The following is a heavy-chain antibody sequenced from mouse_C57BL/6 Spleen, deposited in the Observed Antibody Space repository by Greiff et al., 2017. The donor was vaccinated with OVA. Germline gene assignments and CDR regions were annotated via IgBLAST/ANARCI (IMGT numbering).Heavy chain of an antibody. CDR3: ARSSTVVATNYAMDD. CDR1: GYTFTSYW. CDR2: IYPRSGYT. D-gene: IGHD1-1*01. J-gene: IGHJ4*01. V-gene: IGHV1-81*01. Sequence: VQLQQSGAVLVKPGASVKMSCKASGYTFTSYWITWVKQRPGQGLEWIGAIYPRSGYTYYNEKFKGKATLTADKSSSTAYMELRSLTSEDSAVYFGARSSTVVATNYAMDDWGQGTSVTVSS.